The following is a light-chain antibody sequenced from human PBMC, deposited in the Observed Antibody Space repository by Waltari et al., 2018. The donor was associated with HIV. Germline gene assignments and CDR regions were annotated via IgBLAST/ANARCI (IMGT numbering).Light chain of an antibody. CDR1: QSLLHDNGDKY. V-gene: IGKV2-28*01. J-gene: IGKJ1*01. CDR2: LGS. CDR3: MQALQPPWA. Sequence: IMMTQSPLSLSVTPGEPASISCRSSQSLLHDNGDKYLDWYLQKPGQSPQLLIYLGSNRASGVPDRFSGSGSGTDFTLKISRVEAEDVGVYYCMQALQPPWAFGQGTKVEIK.